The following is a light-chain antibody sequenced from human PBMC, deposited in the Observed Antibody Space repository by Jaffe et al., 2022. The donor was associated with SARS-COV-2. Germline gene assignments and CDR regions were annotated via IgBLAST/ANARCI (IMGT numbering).Light chain of an antibody. CDR2: GAS. V-gene: IGKV3-15*01. Sequence: EVVMTQSPATLSVSPGERVTLSCRASQSVSSSLAWYQQKPGQAPRLLIHGASTRATGIPARFSGSGSGTEFTLTISSLQSEDFAIYYCQQYNNWPLTFGGGTKAEIK. J-gene: IGKJ4*01. CDR1: QSVSSS. CDR3: QQYNNWPLT.